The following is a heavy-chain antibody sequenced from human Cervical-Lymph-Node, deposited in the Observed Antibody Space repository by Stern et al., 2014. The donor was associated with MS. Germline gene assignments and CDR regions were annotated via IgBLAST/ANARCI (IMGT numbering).Heavy chain of an antibody. CDR1: GFTFSSYG. J-gene: IGHJ4*02. CDR3: AAGAGN. Sequence: VQLLESGGGVVQPGRSLRLSCAASGFTFSSYGMHWVRQAPGKGLEWVAVISYDGSNKYYADSVKGRFTISRDNSKNTLYLQMNSLRAEDTAVYYCAAGAGNWGQGTLVTVSS. V-gene: IGHV3-30*03. CDR2: ISYDGSNK. D-gene: IGHD6-13*01.